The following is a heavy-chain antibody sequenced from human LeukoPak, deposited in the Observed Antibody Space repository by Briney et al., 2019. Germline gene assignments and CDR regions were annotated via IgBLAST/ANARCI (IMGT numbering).Heavy chain of an antibody. V-gene: IGHV4-61*02. CDR3: ARAVGSSESNWFDP. Sequence: SQTLSLTCTVSGGSISSGSYYWSWIRQPAGKGLEWIGRIYTSGSTNYNPSLKSRVTMSVDRSKNQFSLKLSSVAAADTAVYYCARAVGSSESNWFDPWGQGALVTVSS. D-gene: IGHD1-26*01. J-gene: IGHJ5*02. CDR1: GGSISSGSYY. CDR2: IYTSGST.